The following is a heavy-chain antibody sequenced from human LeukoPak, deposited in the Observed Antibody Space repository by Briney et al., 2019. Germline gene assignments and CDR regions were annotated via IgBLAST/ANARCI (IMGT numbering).Heavy chain of an antibody. D-gene: IGHD3-22*01. CDR1: GFTFSNYW. V-gene: IGHV3-7*01. J-gene: IGHJ3*02. CDR2: IKQDGSEK. CDR3: ARGDYYDSSGYYTDAFDI. Sequence: PGGSLRLSCAAAGFTFSNYWMSWVRQAPGKGLEWVANIKQDGSEKYYVDSLKGRFTISRDNAKNSLYLQMNSLRAEDTAVYYCARGDYYDSSGYYTDAFDIWGQGTMVTVSS.